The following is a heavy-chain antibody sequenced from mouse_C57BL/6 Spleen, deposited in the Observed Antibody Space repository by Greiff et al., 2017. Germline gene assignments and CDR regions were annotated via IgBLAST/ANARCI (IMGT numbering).Heavy chain of an antibody. Sequence: VQLQQSGAELVKPGASVKLSCKASGYTFTSYWMHWVKQRPGQGLEWIGMIHPNSGSTNYNEKFKSKATLTVDKSSSTAYMQLSSLTSEDSAVYYCASSSYPYWYLEVWGTGTTGTVSS. D-gene: IGHD1-1*01. CDR3: ASSSYPYWYLEV. V-gene: IGHV1-64*01. J-gene: IGHJ1*03. CDR1: GYTFTSYW. CDR2: IHPNSGST.